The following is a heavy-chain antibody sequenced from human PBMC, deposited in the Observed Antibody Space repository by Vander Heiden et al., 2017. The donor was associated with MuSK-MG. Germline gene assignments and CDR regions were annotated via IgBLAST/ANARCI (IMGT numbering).Heavy chain of an antibody. V-gene: IGHV4-39*01. CDR2: IYYSGST. CDR1: GGSLSSSSYY. J-gene: IGHJ4*02. Sequence: QLQLQESGPRLVKPSETLSLTCTVSGGSLSSSSYYWGWIRQPPGKGLEWIGSIYYSGSTYYNPSLKSRVTISVDTSKNQFSLKLSSVTAADTAVYYCARVSIAAGGYFDYWGQGTLVTVSS. D-gene: IGHD6-6*01. CDR3: ARVSIAAGGYFDY.